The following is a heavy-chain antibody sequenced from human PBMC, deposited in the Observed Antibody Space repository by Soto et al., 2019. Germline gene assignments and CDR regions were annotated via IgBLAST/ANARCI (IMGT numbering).Heavy chain of an antibody. CDR3: ARGSDSGLDY. J-gene: IGHJ4*02. D-gene: IGHD5-12*01. V-gene: IGHV4-30-2*01. CDR2: IYHSGST. CDR1: GGSISSGGYS. Sequence: SETLSLTCAVSGGSISSGGYSWSWIRQPPGKGLEWIGYIYHSGSTYYNPSLKSRVTISVDRSKNQFSLKLISVTAADTAVYYCARGSDSGLDYWGQGTLFTVSS.